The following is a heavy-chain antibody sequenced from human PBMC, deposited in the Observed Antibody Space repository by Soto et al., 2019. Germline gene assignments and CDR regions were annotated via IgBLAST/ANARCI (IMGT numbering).Heavy chain of an antibody. Sequence: QVQLVESGGGVVQPGRSLRLSCAASGFTFSSYAMHWVRQAPGKGLEWVAVISYDGSNKYYADSVKGRFTISRDNSKNTLYLQMNSLRAEETAVYYCARAWDTDYWGQGTLVTVSS. D-gene: IGHD5-18*01. J-gene: IGHJ4*02. CDR1: GFTFSSYA. CDR2: ISYDGSNK. V-gene: IGHV3-30-3*01. CDR3: ARAWDTDY.